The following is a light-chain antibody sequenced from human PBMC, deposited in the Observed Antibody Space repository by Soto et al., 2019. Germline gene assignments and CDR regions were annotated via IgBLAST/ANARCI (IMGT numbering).Light chain of an antibody. Sequence: QSALTQPASVSGSPGQSINISCTGTSNDIGGYNYVSWYQQHPGEAPKLIIYEVSNRPSGVSNRFSGSKSDNTASLTITGLQAEDEASYYCSSYTITHIPVIFGGGTKLTVL. CDR2: EVS. V-gene: IGLV2-14*01. J-gene: IGLJ2*01. CDR1: SNDIGGYNY. CDR3: SSYTITHIPVI.